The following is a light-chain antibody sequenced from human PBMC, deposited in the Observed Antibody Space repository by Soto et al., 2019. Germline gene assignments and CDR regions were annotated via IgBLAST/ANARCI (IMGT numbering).Light chain of an antibody. CDR2: GAS. CDR1: QSVDIN. Sequence: EIVLTQSPATLSVSPGERVTLSCRASQSVDINLAWYQQKPGQAPRLLIYGASTRATDMPGRFSGSGSGTVFTLTINILEPDDFAVYYCHQYGNSPQTFGQGTKVDIK. CDR3: HQYGNSPQT. J-gene: IGKJ1*01. V-gene: IGKV3-15*01.